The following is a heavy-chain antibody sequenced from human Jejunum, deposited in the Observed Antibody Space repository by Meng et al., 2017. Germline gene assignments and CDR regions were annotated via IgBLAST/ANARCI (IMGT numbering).Heavy chain of an antibody. D-gene: IGHD1-1*01. Sequence: GQLQGAGPGLGKPSGSLSPTCSVSGGSVSSSNWWSWVRQTPGRGLEWIAEIYHGGTTYYNPSLKSRVTISLDTSKNQFSLNLRSVTAADTAVYYCAGKGVHVAAMYWGQGTLVTVSS. V-gene: IGHV4-4*02. CDR2: IYHGGTT. CDR1: GGSVSSSNW. J-gene: IGHJ1*01. CDR3: AGKGVHVAAMY.